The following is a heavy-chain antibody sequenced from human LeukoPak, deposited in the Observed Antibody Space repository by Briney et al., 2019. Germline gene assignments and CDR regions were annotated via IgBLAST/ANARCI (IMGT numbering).Heavy chain of an antibody. CDR1: GYTFTSYD. V-gene: IGHV1-8*03. CDR2: MNPNSGNT. J-gene: IGHJ5*02. D-gene: IGHD6-13*01. CDR3: ARRLPRSSSWNNWFDP. Sequence: ASVKVSCKASGYTFTSYDINWVRQATGQGLEWMEWMNPNSGNTGYAQKFQGRVTITRNTSISTAYMELSSLRSEDTAVYYCARRLPRSSSWNNWFDPWGQGTLVTVSS.